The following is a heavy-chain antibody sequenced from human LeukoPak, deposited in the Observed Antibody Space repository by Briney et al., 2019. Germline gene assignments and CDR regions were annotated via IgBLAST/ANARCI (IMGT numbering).Heavy chain of an antibody. D-gene: IGHD3-10*01. CDR1: GFTFSDAW. V-gene: IGHV3-15*01. J-gene: IGHJ4*02. CDR3: AAYGSGTYYGN. Sequence: GGSLRLSCAASGFTFSDAWMHWVRQAPGKGLECVGRIKTKTDGGTTDYAAPVKGRFTISRNDSENTLYLQMTSLKTEDTAVYYCAAYGSGTYYGNWGQGTLVTVSS. CDR2: IKTKTDGGTT.